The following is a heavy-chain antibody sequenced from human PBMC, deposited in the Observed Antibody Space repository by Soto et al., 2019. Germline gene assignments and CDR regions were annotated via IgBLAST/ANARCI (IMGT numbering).Heavy chain of an antibody. CDR2: ISSSSSTI. CDR3: ARDQQWLVRFDYYFYGMDV. V-gene: IGHV3-48*02. Sequence: RDACAAAEVTSSGCSMNRVSKNTGKGLEWVSYISSSSSTIYYADSVKGRFTISRDNAKNSLYLQMNSLRDEDTAVYYCARDQQWLVRFDYYFYGMDVWGQGTTVTVSS. CDR1: EVTSSGCS. J-gene: IGHJ6*02. D-gene: IGHD6-19*01.